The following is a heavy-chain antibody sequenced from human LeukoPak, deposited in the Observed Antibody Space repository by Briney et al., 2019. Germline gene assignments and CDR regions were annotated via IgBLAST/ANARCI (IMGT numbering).Heavy chain of an antibody. CDR1: GFTVTNYW. D-gene: IGHD3-22*01. V-gene: IGHV3-74*01. J-gene: IGHJ4*02. Sequence: GGSLRLSCAASGFTVTNYWMHWVRQAPGKGLVWVSRTNRDGSSTTYADSVKGRSTISRDNSKNTLYLQLNSLRVEDTAVYYCAREHGRSGYFDYWGQGTLVSVSS. CDR2: TNRDGSST. CDR3: AREHGRSGYFDY.